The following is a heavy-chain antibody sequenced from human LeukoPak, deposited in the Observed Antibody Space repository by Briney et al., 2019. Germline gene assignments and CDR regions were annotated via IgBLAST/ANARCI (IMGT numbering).Heavy chain of an antibody. Sequence: GASVKVSCKASGYSFTNYYIHWVRQAPGQGLEWMGRINPSVGGTSYAQKFQGRVTMTRDMSTSTVYMELSSLRSEDTAVYYCARDQDSLGYGENLYWGQGLLVTVSS. CDR3: ARDQDSLGYGENLY. CDR1: GYSFTNYY. J-gene: IGHJ4*02. D-gene: IGHD5-18*01. CDR2: INPSVGGT. V-gene: IGHV1-46*01.